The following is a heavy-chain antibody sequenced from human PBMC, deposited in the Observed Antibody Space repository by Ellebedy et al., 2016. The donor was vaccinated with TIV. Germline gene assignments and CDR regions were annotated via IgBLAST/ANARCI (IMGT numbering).Heavy chain of an antibody. CDR1: GGSVSSGSYY. V-gene: IGHV4-61*01. J-gene: IGHJ4*02. CDR2: IYYSGST. D-gene: IGHD1-7*01. Sequence: SETLSLXXTVSGGSVSSGSYYWSWIRQPPGKGLEWIGYIYYSGSTNYNPSLKSRVTISVDTSKNQFSLKLSSVTAADTAVYYCARDGHNWNYALDYWGQGTLVTVSS. CDR3: ARDGHNWNYALDY.